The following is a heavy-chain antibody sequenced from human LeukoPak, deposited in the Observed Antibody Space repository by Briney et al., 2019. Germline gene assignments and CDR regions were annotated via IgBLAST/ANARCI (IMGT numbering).Heavy chain of an antibody. D-gene: IGHD6-19*01. CDR1: GFTFSSYS. V-gene: IGHV3-21*04. J-gene: IGHJ3*02. CDR3: ASGIAVAGSSRRAFDI. CDR2: ISSSSSYI. Sequence: PGGSLRLSCAASGFTFSSYSMNWVRQAPGKGLEWVSSISSSSSYIYYADSVKGRFTISRDNAKNSLYLQMNSLRAEDTAVYYCASGIAVAGSSRRAFDIWGQGTMVTVSS.